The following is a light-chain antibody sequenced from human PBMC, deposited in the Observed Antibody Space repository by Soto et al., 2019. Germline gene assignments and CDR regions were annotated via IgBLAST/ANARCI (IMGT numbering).Light chain of an antibody. Sequence: ELVLTQSPGTLSLSPGERATLSCRASQSVSSGYLACYEQKPGQAPRLLICGASTRATGIPNRFSGSGSGTDFTLTISRLEPEDFAVYYCHQDGSSPWTFGQGTKVEIK. CDR2: GAS. V-gene: IGKV3-20*01. CDR1: QSVSSGY. J-gene: IGKJ1*01. CDR3: HQDGSSPWT.